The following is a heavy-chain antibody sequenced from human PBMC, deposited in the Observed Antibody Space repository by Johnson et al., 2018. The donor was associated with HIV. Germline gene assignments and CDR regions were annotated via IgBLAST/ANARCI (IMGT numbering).Heavy chain of an antibody. J-gene: IGHJ3*02. Sequence: VQLVESGGGVVQPGRSLRLSCAASGFTFIKYYMYWVRQAPGKGLECVAVTSCDGRKKYHADSVKGRFTISRDNSKNTLYLQMNSLRAEDTAVYYCAREGKDAFDIWGQGTMVTVSS. D-gene: IGHD3-10*01. CDR3: AREGKDAFDI. CDR1: GFTFIKYY. V-gene: IGHV3-30*04. CDR2: TSCDGRKK.